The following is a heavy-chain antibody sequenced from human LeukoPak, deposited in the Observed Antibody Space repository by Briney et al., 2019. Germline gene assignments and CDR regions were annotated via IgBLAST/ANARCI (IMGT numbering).Heavy chain of an antibody. CDR1: GYIFIGYY. J-gene: IGHJ4*02. Sequence: ASVKVSCKTSGYIFIGYYMHWVRQAPGQGLEWMGWIDPKSGGTKYAQKFQGRVTMTRDMYINTAYMSLRRLKSDDTAVYYCVRDMDRGQWLVRPYNWGQGTLVTVSS. CDR3: VRDMDRGQWLVRPYN. V-gene: IGHV1-2*02. CDR2: IDPKSGGT. D-gene: IGHD6-19*01.